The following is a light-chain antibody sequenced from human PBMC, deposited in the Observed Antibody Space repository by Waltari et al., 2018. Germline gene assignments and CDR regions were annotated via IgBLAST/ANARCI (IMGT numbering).Light chain of an antibody. CDR2: WAS. Sequence: DIVMTQSPDSRAVSLGERATITRKSSQSILYSSNDKNYLAWYQQKPGQPPKLLIYWASTRESGVPDRFSGSGSGTDFTLTISSLQAEDVAVYYCQQYYRSRTFGQGTKVEIK. CDR1: QSILYSSNDKNY. CDR3: QQYYRSRT. J-gene: IGKJ1*01. V-gene: IGKV4-1*01.